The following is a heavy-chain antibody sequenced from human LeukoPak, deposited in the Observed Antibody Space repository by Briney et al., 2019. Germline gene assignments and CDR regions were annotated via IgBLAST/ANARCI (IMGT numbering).Heavy chain of an antibody. V-gene: IGHV3-7*04. CDR3: ARIGSICFSCRGV. J-gene: IGHJ6*02. CDR2: IKQDGSEK. D-gene: IGHD6-13*01. CDR1: GFTFSSYS. Sequence: PGGSLRLSCTASGFTFSSYSMTWVRQAPGKGLEWVASIKQDGSEKYYVDSVKGRFTTSRDNAKNSLSLQMNSLRADDTALYYCARIGSICFSCRGVWGQGTTVTVSS.